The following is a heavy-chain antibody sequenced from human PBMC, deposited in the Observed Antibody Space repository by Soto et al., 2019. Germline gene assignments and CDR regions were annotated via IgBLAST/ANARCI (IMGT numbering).Heavy chain of an antibody. CDR3: ARDVYDPTWRDPAARTRFDP. D-gene: IGHD2-2*01. CDR2: INSDGSST. V-gene: IGHV3-74*01. J-gene: IGHJ5*02. Sequence: GGSLRLSCAASGFTFSSYWMHWVRQAPGKGLVWVSRINSDGSSTSYADSVKGRFTISRDNAKNTLYLQMNSLRAEDTAVYYCARDVYDPTWRDPAARTRFDPWGQGTLVTVSS. CDR1: GFTFSSYW.